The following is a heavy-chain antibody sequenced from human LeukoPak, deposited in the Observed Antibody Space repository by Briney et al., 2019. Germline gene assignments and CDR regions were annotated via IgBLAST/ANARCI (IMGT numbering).Heavy chain of an antibody. Sequence: ASVKVSCKASGFTFTSSAMQWVRQARGQRLEWIGWIVVGSGNTNYAQKFQERVTITRDMSTSTAYMELSSLRSEDTAVYYCARYCDSSGYYAGFDAFDIWGQGTMVTVSS. D-gene: IGHD3-22*01. V-gene: IGHV1-58*02. J-gene: IGHJ3*02. CDR1: GFTFTSSA. CDR3: ARYCDSSGYYAGFDAFDI. CDR2: IVVGSGNT.